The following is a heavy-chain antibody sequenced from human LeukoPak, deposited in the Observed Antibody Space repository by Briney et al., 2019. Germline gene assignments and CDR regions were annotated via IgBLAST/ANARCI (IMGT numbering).Heavy chain of an antibody. D-gene: IGHD3-22*01. CDR1: GGSISSYY. J-gene: IGHJ4*02. Sequence: PSETLSLTCTVSGGSISSYYWSWIRQPPGKGLEWIGYIYYSGSTNYNPSLKSRVTISVDTSKNQFSLKLSSVTAADTAVYYCARDRSDSSGYYDAHFDYWGQGTLVTVSS. CDR2: IYYSGST. CDR3: ARDRSDSSGYYDAHFDY. V-gene: IGHV4-59*01.